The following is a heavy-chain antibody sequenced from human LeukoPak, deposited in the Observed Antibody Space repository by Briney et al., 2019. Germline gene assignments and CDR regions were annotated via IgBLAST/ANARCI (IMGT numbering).Heavy chain of an antibody. CDR1: GFGFSSFA. V-gene: IGHV3-30*18. CDR3: AKDARVEQLVLKDAFDI. Sequence: GGSLRLSCDGSGFTASGFGFSSFAMYWIRQAPGKGLEWVAVMSYDSTSEYYADSVKGRFTFSRDNPKKTLFLQMNSLRAEDTAVYYCAKDARVEQLVLKDAFDIWGQGTMVTVSS. CDR2: MSYDSTSE. D-gene: IGHD6-6*01. J-gene: IGHJ3*02.